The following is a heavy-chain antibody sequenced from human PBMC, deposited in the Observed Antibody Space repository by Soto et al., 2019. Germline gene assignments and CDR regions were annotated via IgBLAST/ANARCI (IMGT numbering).Heavy chain of an antibody. D-gene: IGHD6-19*01. CDR1: GGSIRSYY. CDR2: IYYSGST. CDR3: ERAGAVRAVATYYYYGMDV. Sequence: KTXETLCLTCAVSGGSIRSYYWSWIRQPPGKGLEWIGYIYYSGSTNYNPSLKSRVTISVDTSKNQFSLKLSSVTAADTAVYYCERAGAVRAVATYYYYGMDVWGQGTTVTVSS. V-gene: IGHV4-59*01. J-gene: IGHJ6*02.